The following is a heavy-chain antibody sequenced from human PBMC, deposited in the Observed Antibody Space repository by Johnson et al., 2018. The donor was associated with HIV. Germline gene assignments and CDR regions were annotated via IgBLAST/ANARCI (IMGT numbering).Heavy chain of an antibody. CDR1: GFTFSSYD. Sequence: EVQPVESGGGLVQPGGSLRLSCAASGFTFSSYDMHWVRQATGKGLERVSAIGTAGDTHYPGSVNGQFTISRENAKHSMLLQMNSLRADDTAVYFCVRRMVVGYVAFDIWGQGTMVSVSS. CDR3: VRRMVVGYVAFDI. V-gene: IGHV3-13*01. CDR2: IGTAGDT. D-gene: IGHD2-21*01. J-gene: IGHJ3*02.